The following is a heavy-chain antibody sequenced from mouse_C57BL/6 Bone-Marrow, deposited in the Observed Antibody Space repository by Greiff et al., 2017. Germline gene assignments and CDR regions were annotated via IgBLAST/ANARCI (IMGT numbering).Heavy chain of an antibody. CDR2: IHPNSGST. CDR1: GYTFTSYW. V-gene: IGHV1-64*01. D-gene: IGHD1-1*01. Sequence: QVQLQQPGAELVKPGASVKLSCKASGYTFTSYWMHWVKQRPGQGLEWIGMIHPNSGSTNYNEKFKSKATLTVDKSSSTAYMQLSSLTSEDAAVYYCARSGLRYAAWFAYWGQGTLVTVSA. CDR3: ARSGLRYAAWFAY. J-gene: IGHJ3*01.